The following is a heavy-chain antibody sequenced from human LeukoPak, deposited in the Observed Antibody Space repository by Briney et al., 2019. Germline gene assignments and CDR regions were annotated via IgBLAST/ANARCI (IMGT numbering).Heavy chain of an antibody. J-gene: IGHJ4*02. CDR3: AKMGFSGSYEFDY. Sequence: GGSLRLSCAASGFTFSNYWMTWVRQAPGKGLEWVSSISDSGGSTYYADSVKGRFTISRDNSKNTLYLQMSSLRAEDTAVYYCAKMGFSGSYEFDYWGQGTLVTVSS. CDR1: GFTFSNYW. CDR2: ISDSGGST. V-gene: IGHV3-23*01. D-gene: IGHD3-10*01.